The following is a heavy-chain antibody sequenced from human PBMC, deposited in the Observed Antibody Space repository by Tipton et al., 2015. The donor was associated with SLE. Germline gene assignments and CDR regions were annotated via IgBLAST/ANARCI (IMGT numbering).Heavy chain of an antibody. CDR2: IKQDGSAG. CDR3: ARENWWRFDS. Sequence: SLRLSCRGSVFNFGDYALNWVRQAPGKGLERLANIKQDGSAGSYLDSVRGRFTISRDNDKNSLYLQMNNLRPEDTAVYYCARENWWRFDSWGQGTLVTVSS. J-gene: IGHJ5*01. V-gene: IGHV3-7*01. D-gene: IGHD2-15*01. CDR1: VFNFGDYA.